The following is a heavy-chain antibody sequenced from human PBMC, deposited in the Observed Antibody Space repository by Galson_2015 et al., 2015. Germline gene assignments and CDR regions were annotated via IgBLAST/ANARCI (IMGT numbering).Heavy chain of an antibody. CDR3: ARDPYTYGYPLRHYFDS. CDR2: ISAYNGDT. D-gene: IGHD5-18*01. Sequence: SVKVSCKASGYTFPSYGISWVRQAPGQGLEWMGWISAYNGDTNYAQKFQDRVTVTTDTSTSTAYMELRSLRSDDTAVYYCARDPYTYGYPLRHYFDSWGQGTLVTVSS. V-gene: IGHV1-18*01. CDR1: GYTFPSYG. J-gene: IGHJ4*02.